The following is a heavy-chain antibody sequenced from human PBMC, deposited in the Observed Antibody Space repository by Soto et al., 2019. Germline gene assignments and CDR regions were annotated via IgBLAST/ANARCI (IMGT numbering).Heavy chain of an antibody. CDR3: ARSLSYYDSSGPSYYFDY. CDR2: IYTSGST. V-gene: IGHV4-4*07. CDR1: GGSISSYY. Sequence: SETLSLTCTVSGGSISSYYWSWIRQPAGKGLEWIGRIYTSGSTNYNPSLKSRVTMSVDTSKNQFSLKLSSVTAADTAVYYCARSLSYYDSSGPSYYFDYWGQGTLVTVSS. J-gene: IGHJ4*02. D-gene: IGHD3-22*01.